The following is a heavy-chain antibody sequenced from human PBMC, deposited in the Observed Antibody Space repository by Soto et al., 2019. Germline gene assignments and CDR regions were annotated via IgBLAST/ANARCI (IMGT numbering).Heavy chain of an antibody. CDR1: GFTLSSYA. V-gene: IGHV3-23*01. CDR2: ISGSGGST. CDR3: AKDRWAGAIFGVVIVLDY. Sequence: PGGSLRLSCAASGFTLSSYAMSWVRQAPGKGLEWVSAISGSGGSTYYADSVKGRFTISRDNSKNTLYLQMNSLRAEDTAVYYCAKDRWAGAIFGVVIVLDYWGQGTLVTVSS. J-gene: IGHJ4*02. D-gene: IGHD3-3*01.